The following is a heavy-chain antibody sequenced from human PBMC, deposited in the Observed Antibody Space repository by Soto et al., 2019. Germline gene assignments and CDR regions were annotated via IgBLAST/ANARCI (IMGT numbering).Heavy chain of an antibody. V-gene: IGHV1-46*03. Sequence: ASVKVSCKASGYTFTSYYMHWVRQAPGQGLEWMGIINPSGGSTSYAQKFQGRVTMTRDTSTSTVYMELSSLRSEDTAVYYCARGHYDILPGYPTDYWGQGPLVTVSS. CDR3: ARGHYDILPGYPTDY. CDR1: GYTFTSYY. J-gene: IGHJ4*02. D-gene: IGHD3-9*01. CDR2: INPSGGST.